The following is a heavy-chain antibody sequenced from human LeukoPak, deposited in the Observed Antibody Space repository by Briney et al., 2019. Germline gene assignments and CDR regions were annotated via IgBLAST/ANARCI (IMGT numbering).Heavy chain of an antibody. J-gene: IGHJ4*02. V-gene: IGHV4-34*01. CDR1: GGSFSGYY. D-gene: IGHD2-2*01. Sequence: PSETLSLTCAVYGGSFSGYYWSLIRQPPRKGLEWIVESNHSGSTNYNPSLKSRVTISVDTSKNQFSLKLSSVTAADTAVYYCARVGPSTVVPAATTDFDYWGQGTLVTVSS. CDR3: ARVGPSTVVPAATTDFDY. CDR2: SNHSGST.